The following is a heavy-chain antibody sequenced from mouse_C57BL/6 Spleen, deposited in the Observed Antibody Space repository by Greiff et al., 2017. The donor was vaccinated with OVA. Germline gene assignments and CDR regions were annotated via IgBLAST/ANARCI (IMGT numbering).Heavy chain of an antibody. Sequence: QVQLQQPGAELVKPGASVKLSCKASGYTFTSYWMQWVKQRPGQGLEWIGEIDPSDSYTNYNQKFKGKATLTVDTSSSTAYMQLSSLTSEDSAVYYCAGGRAMDYWGQGTSVTVSS. CDR2: IDPSDSYT. V-gene: IGHV1-50*01. J-gene: IGHJ4*01. CDR1: GYTFTSYW. CDR3: AGGRAMDY.